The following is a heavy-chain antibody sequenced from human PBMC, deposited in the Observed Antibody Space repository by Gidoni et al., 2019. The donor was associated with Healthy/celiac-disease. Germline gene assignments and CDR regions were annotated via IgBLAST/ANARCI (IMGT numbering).Heavy chain of an antibody. J-gene: IGHJ4*02. CDR2: IIPILGIA. Sequence: QVQLVQSGAEVTKPGSSVKVSCKASGGTFSSYAISWVRQAPGQGLAWRGRIIPILGIANYAQKFQGRVTITADKSTSTAYMELSSLRSEDTAVYYCARTFSGYNSFDYWGQGTLVTVSS. CDR1: GGTFSSYA. V-gene: IGHV1-69*04. CDR3: ARTFSGYNSFDY. D-gene: IGHD5-12*01.